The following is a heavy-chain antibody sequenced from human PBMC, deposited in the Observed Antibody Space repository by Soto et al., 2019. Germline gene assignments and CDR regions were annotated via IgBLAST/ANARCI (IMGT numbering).Heavy chain of an antibody. CDR1: GFTFSNAW. CDR3: TTGYCSGGGCYSYYYYYAMDV. CDR2: IKSKTDGGTT. J-gene: IGHJ6*02. Sequence: GGSLRLSCAASGFTFSNAWMYWVRQAPGKGLEWVGRIKSKTDGGTTDYAAPVKGRFTISRDDSKNTLYLQMNSLKTEDTAVYYCTTGYCSGGGCYSYYYYYAMDVWGQGTTGTVSS. V-gene: IGHV3-15*07. D-gene: IGHD2-15*01.